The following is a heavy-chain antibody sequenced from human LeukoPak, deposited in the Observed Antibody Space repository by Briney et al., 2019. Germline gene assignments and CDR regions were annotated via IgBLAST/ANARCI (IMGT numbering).Heavy chain of an antibody. J-gene: IGHJ4*02. V-gene: IGHV4-59*01. D-gene: IGHD3-3*01. CDR1: GGSITSYY. CDR3: ARVAGFYDYWSAYPYYFDY. Sequence: SETLSLTCTVSGGSITSYYWTWIRQPPGKGLEWIGFTYGDGSTKYNPSLKSRVTMSVDTSKNQFSLKLSSATAADSAVYYCARVAGFYDYWSAYPYYFDYWGPGTLVTVSS. CDR2: TYGDGST.